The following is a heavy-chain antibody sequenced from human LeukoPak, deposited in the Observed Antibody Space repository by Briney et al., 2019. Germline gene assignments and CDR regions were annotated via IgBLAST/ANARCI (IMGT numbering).Heavy chain of an antibody. CDR3: ARLAYSYGPFDY. J-gene: IGHJ4*02. CDR1: GGSISSYY. CDR2: IYYSGST. D-gene: IGHD5-18*01. Sequence: SETLSLTCTVSGGSISSYYWSWLRQPPGKGLEWIGYIYYSGSTNYNPSLKSRVTISVDTSKNQFSLKLSSVTAADTAVYYCARLAYSYGPFDYCGQGTLVTVSS. V-gene: IGHV4-59*08.